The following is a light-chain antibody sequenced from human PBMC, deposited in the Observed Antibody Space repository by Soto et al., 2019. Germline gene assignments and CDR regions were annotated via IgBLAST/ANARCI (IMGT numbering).Light chain of an antibody. CDR2: GAS. CDR1: QSVNTNY. CDR3: QQYGSSPIT. J-gene: IGKJ5*01. Sequence: EIVLTQSPGTLSLSPGERATLSCRASQSVNTNYLAWYQQKSGQPPRLLIYGASSRATGIADRFSGSGSGTDFTLTISRLEPEDFAAYFCQQYGSSPITFGQGTRLEIK. V-gene: IGKV3-20*01.